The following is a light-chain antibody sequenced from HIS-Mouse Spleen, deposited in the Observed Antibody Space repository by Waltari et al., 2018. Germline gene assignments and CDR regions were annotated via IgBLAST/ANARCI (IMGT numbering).Light chain of an antibody. Sequence: EIVLTQSPATLSLSPGERATLSCSASQSVSSYLAWYQQKPGQAPRRLIYDASNRATGIPARFSGSGSGTDFTLTISSLEPEDFAVYYCQQRSNWPPYTFGQGTKLEIK. J-gene: IGKJ2*01. CDR3: QQRSNWPPYT. V-gene: IGKV3-11*01. CDR2: DAS. CDR1: QSVSSY.